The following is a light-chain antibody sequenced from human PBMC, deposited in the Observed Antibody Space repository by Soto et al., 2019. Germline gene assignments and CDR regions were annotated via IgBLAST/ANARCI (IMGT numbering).Light chain of an antibody. CDR2: EVT. J-gene: IGLJ1*01. V-gene: IGLV2-8*01. CDR1: SSDVGSYNY. Sequence: QSALTQPASVSASPGQSITIPCTGTSSDVGSYNYVSWYQQHPGKAPKLMIYEVTKRPSGVPDRFSGSKSGKTASLTVSGLQAEDEADYYCSSYAGSSNFVFGTGTKVTVL. CDR3: SSYAGSSNFV.